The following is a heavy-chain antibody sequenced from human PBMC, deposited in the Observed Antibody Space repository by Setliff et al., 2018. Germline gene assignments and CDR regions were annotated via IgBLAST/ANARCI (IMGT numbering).Heavy chain of an antibody. V-gene: IGHV3-7*01. J-gene: IGHJ4*02. CDR3: ARSENCFSTHCSPYDS. CDR2: IKQDGSEK. D-gene: IGHD2-2*01. CDR1: GFSFSIFW. Sequence: PGGSLRLSCAVSGFSFSIFWMSWVRQAPGKGLEWVATIKQDGSEKFYVDSVKGRFTISRDNAKNSLYLQMNSLRAEDTATYYCARSENCFSTHCSPYDSWGQGTLVTVSS.